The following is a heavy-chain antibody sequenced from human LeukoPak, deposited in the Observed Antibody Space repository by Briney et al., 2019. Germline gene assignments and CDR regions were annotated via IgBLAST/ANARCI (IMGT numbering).Heavy chain of an antibody. CDR3: ERTHYYYYYMDV. Sequence: PSETLSLTCTVSGGSISSYYWSWIRQPPGKGLEWIGYIYTSGSTNYNPSLKSRVTISVDTSKNQFSLKLSSVTAADTAVYYCERTHYYYYYMDVSGKGTTVTVSS. V-gene: IGHV4-4*09. J-gene: IGHJ6*03. CDR2: IYTSGST. CDR1: GGSISSYY.